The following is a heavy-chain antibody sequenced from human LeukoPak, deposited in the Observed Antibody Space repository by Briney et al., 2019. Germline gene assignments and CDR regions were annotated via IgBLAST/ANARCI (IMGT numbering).Heavy chain of an antibody. CDR1: GFIFNNYG. Sequence: PGGSLRLFCAASGFIFNNYGLVWVRQAPGKGLEWVSAISNDGGGTTYADFVKGRCSVSRDNSKNTLFLQMNSLRAEDTALYYCAKGSSGYFFDLWGQGTLVTVSS. CDR2: ISNDGGGT. V-gene: IGHV3-23*01. J-gene: IGHJ4*02. D-gene: IGHD3-22*01. CDR3: AKGSSGYFFDL.